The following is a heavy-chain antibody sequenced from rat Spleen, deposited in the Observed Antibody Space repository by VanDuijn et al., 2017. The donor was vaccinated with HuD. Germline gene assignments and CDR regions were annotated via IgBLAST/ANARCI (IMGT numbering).Heavy chain of an antibody. Sequence: QVQLKESGPGLVQPSQTLSLTCTVSGFSLTSYHVSWVRQPPGKSLVWMGTIWAGGGTNYNSAVKFRLSISRDTSKSQVLFKMNSLQPEDTGTYYCARHLREASGVMDAWGQGASVTVSS. CDR1: GFSLTSYH. D-gene: IGHD4-3*01. CDR3: ARHLREASGVMDA. V-gene: IGHV2-72*01. CDR2: IWAGGGT. J-gene: IGHJ4*01.